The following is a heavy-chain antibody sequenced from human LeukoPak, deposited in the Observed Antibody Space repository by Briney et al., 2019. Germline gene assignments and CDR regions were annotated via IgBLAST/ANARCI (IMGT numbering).Heavy chain of an antibody. J-gene: IGHJ4*02. Sequence: GASVKASCKASGYTFTSYYLHWVRQAPGQGLEWMGIINPSGGSTSYAQKFQGRVTMTRDTSTSTVYMELSSLRSEDTAVFYCAKDLGSGWHYFDCWGQGTLVTVSS. CDR2: INPSGGST. D-gene: IGHD6-19*01. CDR1: GYTFTSYY. CDR3: AKDLGSGWHYFDC. V-gene: IGHV1-46*01.